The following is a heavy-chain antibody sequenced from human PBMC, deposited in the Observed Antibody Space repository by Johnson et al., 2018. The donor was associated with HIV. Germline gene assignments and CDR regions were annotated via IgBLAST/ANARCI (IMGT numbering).Heavy chain of an antibody. J-gene: IGHJ3*02. D-gene: IGHD3-22*01. CDR2: ISWNSGSI. Sequence: VQLVESGGGLVKPGGSLRLSCAASGFTFDDYAMHWVRQAPGKGLEWVSGISWNSGSIGYADSVKGRFTISRDNAKNSLYLQMNSLRAEDTALYYCAKEAYYYDSSGYSDAFDIWGQGTMVTVSS. CDR1: GFTFDDYA. V-gene: IGHV3-9*01. CDR3: AKEAYYYDSSGYSDAFDI.